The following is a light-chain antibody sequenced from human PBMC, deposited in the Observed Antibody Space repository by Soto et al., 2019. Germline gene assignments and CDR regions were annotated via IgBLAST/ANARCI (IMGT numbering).Light chain of an antibody. J-gene: IGKJ2*01. V-gene: IGKV1-33*01. CDR2: DAA. CDR3: LQHDNVPT. CDR1: QDISNS. Sequence: DIQMTQSPSSLSASVGDRVSITCQASQDISNSLSWYQQKPGKDPKLLITDAATLEAGVPSRFSGSGSGTDFTFTISSLHPEDIATYFCLQHDNVPTFGLGTKLEVK.